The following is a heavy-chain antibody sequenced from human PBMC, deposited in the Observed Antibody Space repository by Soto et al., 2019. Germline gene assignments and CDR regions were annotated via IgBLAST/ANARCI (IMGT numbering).Heavy chain of an antibody. V-gene: IGHV3-23*01. CDR3: AKGDSSSPDLPFDY. CDR2: ISGSRGST. D-gene: IGHD6-6*01. J-gene: IGHJ4*02. Sequence: EVQLLESGGGLVQPGGSLRLSCAPSGFTFSSYAMTWVRQAPGKGLEWVSTISGSRGSTYYADSVKGRFTISRDNSMNTLYLQMISLRAEDTAVYYCAKGDSSSPDLPFDYWGQGPLVTVSS. CDR1: GFTFSSYA.